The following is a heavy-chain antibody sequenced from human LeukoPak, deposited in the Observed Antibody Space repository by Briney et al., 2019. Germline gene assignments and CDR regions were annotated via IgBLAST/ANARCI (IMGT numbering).Heavy chain of an antibody. Sequence: GRSLRLSCSASGFTFGDHAMSWVRQAPGKGLEWVGFIRSKGYGGTTEYAASVEGRFSLSRDDSKSFVYPQVSSLKTEDTAVYYCTRVRSGNDFDYWGQGTLVTVSS. CDR2: IRSKGYGGTT. CDR1: GFTFGDHA. CDR3: TRVRSGNDFDY. J-gene: IGHJ4*02. V-gene: IGHV3-49*04. D-gene: IGHD3-10*01.